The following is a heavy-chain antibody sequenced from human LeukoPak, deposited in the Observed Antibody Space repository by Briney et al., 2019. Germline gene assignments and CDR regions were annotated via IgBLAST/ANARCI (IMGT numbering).Heavy chain of an antibody. CDR2: IYYSGST. V-gene: IGHV4-59*01. J-gene: IGHJ5*02. Sequence: SETLPLTCTVSGGSISSYYWSWIRQPPGKGLEWIGYIYYSGSTNYNPSLKSRVTISVDTSKNQFSLKLSSVTVADTAVYYCARSTSRMGLFDPWGQGTLVTVSS. D-gene: IGHD2-8*01. CDR3: ARSTSRMGLFDP. CDR1: GGSISSYY.